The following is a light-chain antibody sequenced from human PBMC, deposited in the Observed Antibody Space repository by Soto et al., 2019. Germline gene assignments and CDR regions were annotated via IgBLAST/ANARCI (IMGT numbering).Light chain of an antibody. CDR3: QQYGSSPRT. V-gene: IGKV3-20*01. CDR2: GAS. J-gene: IGKJ1*01. CDR1: QSVSSSY. Sequence: EIVFTQSPGTLSLSPGERATLSCRASQSVSSSYLAWYQQKPGQAPRLLIYGASSRATGIPDRFSGSGSGTAFTLTISRLEPEDFAVYYCQQYGSSPRTFGQGTKVDIK.